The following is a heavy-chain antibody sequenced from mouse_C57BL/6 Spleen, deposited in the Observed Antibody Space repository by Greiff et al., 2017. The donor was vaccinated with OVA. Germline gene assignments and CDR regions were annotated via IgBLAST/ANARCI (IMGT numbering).Heavy chain of an antibody. CDR3: ARNYYGSSLYYARDY. CDR2: IHPNSGST. D-gene: IGHD1-1*01. V-gene: IGHV1-64*01. Sequence: VQLQQPGAELVKPGASVKLSCKASGYTFTSYWMHWVKQRPGQGLEWIGMIHPNSGSTNYNEKFTSQATLTVDKSSSTAYMQLSSLTSEDSAVYYCARNYYGSSLYYARDYWGQGTSVTVSS. J-gene: IGHJ4*01. CDR1: GYTFTSYW.